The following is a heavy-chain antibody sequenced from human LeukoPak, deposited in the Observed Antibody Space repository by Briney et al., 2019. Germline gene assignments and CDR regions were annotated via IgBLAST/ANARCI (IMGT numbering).Heavy chain of an antibody. J-gene: IGHJ6*03. CDR3: AKALNYGDYFQNYYYMDV. Sequence: GGSVRLSCAASGFTFSNYAMSWVRQAPGKGLQWVSAVSGGGGSTYYGDSVKGQFTISRDNSKNTLYLQMNTLRAEDTARYYCAKALNYGDYFQNYYYMDVWGKGTTVTVSS. CDR1: GFTFSNYA. CDR2: VSGGGGST. D-gene: IGHD4-17*01. V-gene: IGHV3-23*01.